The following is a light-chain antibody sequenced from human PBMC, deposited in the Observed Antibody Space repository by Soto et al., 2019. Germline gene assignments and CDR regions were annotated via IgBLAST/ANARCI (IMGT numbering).Light chain of an antibody. CDR2: GAS. CDR1: QSVSSN. V-gene: IGKV3-15*01. J-gene: IGKJ1*01. Sequence: EIVMTQSPATLSVSPGERATLSCRASQSVSSNLAWYQQKPGQAPRLLIYGASTRATGIPARFSGSGSGTEFTLTISSLQSEDFVVYYCQQYNNWPPWTFGHGTKVEIK. CDR3: QQYNNWPPWT.